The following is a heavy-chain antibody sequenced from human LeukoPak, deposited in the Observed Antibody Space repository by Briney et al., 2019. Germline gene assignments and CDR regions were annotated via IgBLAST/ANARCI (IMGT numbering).Heavy chain of an antibody. CDR1: GYTLTELS. V-gene: IGHV1-24*01. CDR2: FDPEDGET. D-gene: IGHD1-26*01. Sequence: GASVKVSCKVSGYTLTELSMHWVRQAPGKGLEWMGGFDPEDGETTYAQKFQGRVTMTEDTSTDTAYMELSSPRSEDTAVYYCATDGNGRRYAFDIWGQGTMVTVSS. J-gene: IGHJ3*02. CDR3: ATDGNGRRYAFDI.